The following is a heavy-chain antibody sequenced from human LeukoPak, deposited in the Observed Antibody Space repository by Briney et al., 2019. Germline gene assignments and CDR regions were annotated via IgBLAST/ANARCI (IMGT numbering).Heavy chain of an antibody. CDR2: IRQDGSET. CDR1: GFIFSNYW. CDR3: ARDTMVRGVQRY. D-gene: IGHD3-10*01. Sequence: GGSLRLSCAASGFIFSNYWMQWVRQAPGKGLEWVANIRQDGSETYYVDSVKGRFTISRDNAKNSLYLQMNSLRAEDTAVYYCARDTMVRGVQRYWGQGTLVTVSS. J-gene: IGHJ4*02. V-gene: IGHV3-7*01.